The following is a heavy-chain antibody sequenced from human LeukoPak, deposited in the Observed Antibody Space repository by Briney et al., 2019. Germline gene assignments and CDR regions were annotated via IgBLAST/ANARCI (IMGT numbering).Heavy chain of an antibody. V-gene: IGHV1-8*01. J-gene: IGHJ4*02. CDR3: ARGRAGPRYFDWLLKDYYFDY. Sequence: ASVKVSCKASGYTFTSYDINWVRQATGQGLEWMGWMNPNSGNTGYAQKFQGRVTMTRNTSISTAYMELSSLRSEDTAVYYCARGRAGPRYFDWLLKDYYFDYWGQGTLVTVSS. D-gene: IGHD3-9*01. CDR2: MNPNSGNT. CDR1: GYTFTSYD.